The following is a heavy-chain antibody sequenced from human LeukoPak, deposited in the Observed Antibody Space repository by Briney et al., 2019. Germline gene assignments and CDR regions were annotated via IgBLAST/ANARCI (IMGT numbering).Heavy chain of an antibody. CDR2: IKSKIDGGTT. V-gene: IGHV3-15*01. D-gene: IGHD3-16*01. CDR3: TTDGGRKSRPYHFDY. CDR1: GFTFSNAW. Sequence: PGGSLRLSCAASGFTFSNAWMSWVRQAPGKGLGWVGRIKSKIDGGTTDYAAPVKGRFTISRDDSKNTLYLQMNSLKTEDTAVYYCTTDGGRKSRPYHFDYWGQGTLVTVSS. J-gene: IGHJ4*02.